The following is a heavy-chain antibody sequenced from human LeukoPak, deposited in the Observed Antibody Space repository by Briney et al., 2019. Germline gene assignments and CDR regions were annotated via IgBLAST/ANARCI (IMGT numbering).Heavy chain of an antibody. J-gene: IGHJ4*02. CDR1: GYTFTSYG. V-gene: IGHV1-18*01. CDR3: AKGGGYYYDSSGYYYPLDYFDY. CDR2: ISAYNGNT. Sequence: GAAVKVSFKASGYTFTSYGISGVRQARGQGLEWMGWISAYNGNTDYAQKLQGRVTMATDTSTSTADRELSSLRPDDTAVYSCAKGGGYYYDSSGYYYPLDYFDYWGQGTLVTVSS. D-gene: IGHD3-22*01.